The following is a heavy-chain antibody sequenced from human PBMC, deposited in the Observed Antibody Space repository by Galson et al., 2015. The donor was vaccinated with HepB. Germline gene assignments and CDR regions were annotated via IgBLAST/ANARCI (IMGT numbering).Heavy chain of an antibody. Sequence: SVKVSCKASGYTFTSYAMHWVRQAPGQRLEWMGWINAGNGNTKYSQKFQGRVTITRDTSASTAYMELSSLRSEDTAVYYCARDRELLSFWRGYGAFDIWGQGTMVTVSS. D-gene: IGHD1-26*01. CDR1: GYTFTSYA. CDR2: INAGNGNT. J-gene: IGHJ3*02. V-gene: IGHV1-3*01. CDR3: ARDRELLSFWRGYGAFDI.